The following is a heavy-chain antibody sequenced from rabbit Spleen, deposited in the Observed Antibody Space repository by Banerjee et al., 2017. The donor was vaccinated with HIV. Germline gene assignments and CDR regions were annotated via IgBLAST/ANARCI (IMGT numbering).Heavy chain of an antibody. D-gene: IGHD1-1*01. CDR1: GFSLSNNYV. J-gene: IGHJ4*01. CDR3: ARGPWDYTKGWDL. CDR2: SGTSDSYT. Sequence: QQQLEESGGDLVKPEGSLTLTYTVSGFSLSNNYVMCWVRQAPGKGLEWIACSGTSDSYTYYASWAKGRFTISKTSSTTVTLQMTSLTVADTATYFCARGPWDYTKGWDLWGPGTLVTVS. V-gene: IGHV1S45*01.